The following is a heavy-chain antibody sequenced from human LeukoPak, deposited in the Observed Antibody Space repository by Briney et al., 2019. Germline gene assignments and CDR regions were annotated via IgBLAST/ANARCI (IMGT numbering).Heavy chain of an antibody. V-gene: IGHV3-30*03. Sequence: GGSLRLSCAGSGFTLTTYGMHWVRQPPGKGLEWVAVISNDGGNRFYADSVKGRFTISRDNSENTVYLQMDSLRPEDTAVYYCAGKPYGSGTYYNNWFDPWGQGTLVTVSS. J-gene: IGHJ5*02. CDR1: GFTLTTYG. D-gene: IGHD3-10*01. CDR2: ISNDGGNR. CDR3: AGKPYGSGTYYNNWFDP.